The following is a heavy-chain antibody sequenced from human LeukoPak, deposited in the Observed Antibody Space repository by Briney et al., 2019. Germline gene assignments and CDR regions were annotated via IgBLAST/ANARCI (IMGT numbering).Heavy chain of an antibody. CDR3: ARGPYNWDYPRGFLDY. CDR2: ISSSSSYI. J-gene: IGHJ4*02. D-gene: IGHD1-7*01. CDR1: GFTFSSYS. Sequence: PGGSLRLSCAASGFTFSSYSMNWVRQAPGKGLEWVSSISSSSSYIYYADSVKGRFTISRDNAKNTLYLQMNSLRAEDTAVYYCARGPYNWDYPRGFLDYWGQGALVTVSS. V-gene: IGHV3-21*01.